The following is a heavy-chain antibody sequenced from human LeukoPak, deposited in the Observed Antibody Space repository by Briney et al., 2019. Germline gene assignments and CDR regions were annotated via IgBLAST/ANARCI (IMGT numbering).Heavy chain of an antibody. D-gene: IGHD3-22*01. J-gene: IGHJ4*02. CDR3: ARWTLQYYYDSSGYALDY. CDR2: ISGSGGST. V-gene: IGHV3-23*01. CDR1: GFTFSSYA. Sequence: GGSLRLSCAASGFTFSSYAMSWVRQAPGKGLEWVSAISGSGGSTYYADSVKGRFTISRDNSKNTLYLQMNSLRAEDTAVYYCARWTLQYYYDSSGYALDYWGQGTLVAVSS.